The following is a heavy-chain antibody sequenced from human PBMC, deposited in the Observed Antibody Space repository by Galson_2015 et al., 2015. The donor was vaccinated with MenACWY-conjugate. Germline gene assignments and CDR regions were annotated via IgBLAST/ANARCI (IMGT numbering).Heavy chain of an antibody. V-gene: IGHV3-48*04. CDR2: ITSSSSTI. J-gene: IGHJ4*02. D-gene: IGHD4-17*01. CDR1: GFSLSRYS. CDR3: ARVGYGESVTPDDY. Sequence: SLRLSCAASGFSLSRYSMNWVRQAPGKGLEWISYITSSSSTIYYADSVKGRFTISRDNAKNSLYLQMNSLRAEDTAVYYCARVGYGESVTPDDYWGRGPLVPASS.